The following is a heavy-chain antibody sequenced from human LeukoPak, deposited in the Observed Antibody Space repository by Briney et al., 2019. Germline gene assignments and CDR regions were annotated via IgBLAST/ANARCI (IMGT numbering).Heavy chain of an antibody. Sequence: PGGSLRLSCAASGFTVSSNYMSWVRQAPGKGLEWISVIYSGGSTYYADAVKGRFTISRDNSKNTLYLQMNSLRAEDTAVYYCARDYLELRMGAFVIWGQGTVVAVSS. CDR1: GFTVSSNY. V-gene: IGHV3-53*05. CDR2: IYSGGST. D-gene: IGHD1-7*01. CDR3: ARDYLELRMGAFVI. J-gene: IGHJ3*02.